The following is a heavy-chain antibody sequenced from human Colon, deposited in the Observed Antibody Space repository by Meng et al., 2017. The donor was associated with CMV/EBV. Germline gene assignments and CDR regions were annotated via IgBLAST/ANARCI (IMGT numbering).Heavy chain of an antibody. CDR2: TIPTLGIA. J-gene: IGHJ5*02. Sequence: SVKVSCKASGGSFSSYAISWVRQAPGQGPEWMGGTIPTLGIANYAQKFQGRVTITADKSTSTAYMELSSLRSEDTAVYYCARGGDSRGYLNNWFDPWGQGTLVTVSS. CDR3: ARGGDSRGYLNNWFDP. D-gene: IGHD3-22*01. CDR1: GGSFSSYA. V-gene: IGHV1-69*10.